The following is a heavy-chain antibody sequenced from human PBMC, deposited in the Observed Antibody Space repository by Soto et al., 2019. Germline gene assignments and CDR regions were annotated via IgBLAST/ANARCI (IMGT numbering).Heavy chain of an antibody. CDR3: ARDADTSGHFSHFDL. V-gene: IGHV3-33*01. Sequence: QVQLVESGGGVVQPGRSLRLSCAASGFTFSYYGTHWVRQAPGKGLEWVAVAWSDGSKKDYADSVRGRSTISRDDPKNTVYLQMSSLRVEDTAVYYCARDADTSGHFSHFDLWGQGTLVTVSS. J-gene: IGHJ4*02. CDR1: GFTFSYYG. D-gene: IGHD3-22*01. CDR2: AWSDGSKK.